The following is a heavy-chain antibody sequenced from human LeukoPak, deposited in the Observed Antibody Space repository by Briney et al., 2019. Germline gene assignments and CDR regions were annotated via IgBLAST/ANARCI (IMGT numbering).Heavy chain of an antibody. Sequence: SETLSLTCTVSGVSINSYFWSWIRQPPGKELEWIGFINDSGSTKYNPSLESRVTISVDTSKNQFSLKLSPVTAADTAVYYCARGTAMVNPGTLDYWGQGTLVTVSS. CDR2: INDSGST. V-gene: IGHV4-59*01. CDR1: GVSINSYF. J-gene: IGHJ4*02. CDR3: ARGTAMVNPGTLDY. D-gene: IGHD5-18*01.